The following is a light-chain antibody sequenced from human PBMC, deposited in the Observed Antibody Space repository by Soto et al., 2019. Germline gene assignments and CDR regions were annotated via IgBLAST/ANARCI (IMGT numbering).Light chain of an antibody. CDR3: QSYDARLSAYV. J-gene: IGLJ1*01. V-gene: IGLV1-40*01. Sequence: QSVLTQPPSVSGAPGQGVTISCTGSSFNIGANYDVRWYQHLPGTGPKLLIYANSFRPSGVPDRVSASKSGSSASLAITGLQAEDEADYYCQSYDARLSAYVFGTGTKLTVL. CDR2: ANS. CDR1: SFNIGANYD.